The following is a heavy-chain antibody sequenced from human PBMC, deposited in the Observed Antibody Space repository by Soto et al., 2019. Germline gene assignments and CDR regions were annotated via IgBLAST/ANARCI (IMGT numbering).Heavy chain of an antibody. CDR1: GGSISSSSYY. CDR3: ARRYGHVRSYYYYGMDV. V-gene: IGHV4-39*01. D-gene: IGHD3-10*01. CDR2: IYYSGST. J-gene: IGHJ6*02. Sequence: QLQLQESGPGLVKPSETLSLTCTVSGGSISSSSYYWGWIRQPPGKGLEWIGSIYYSGSTYYNPSLKSRGTISVDTSKNKFPLKLGSVTAADTAVYYCARRYGHVRSYYYYGMDVWGQGTTVTVSS.